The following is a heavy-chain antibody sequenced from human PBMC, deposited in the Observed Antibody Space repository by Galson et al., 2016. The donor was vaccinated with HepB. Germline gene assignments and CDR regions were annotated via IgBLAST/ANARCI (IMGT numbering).Heavy chain of an antibody. CDR2: ISYDGNNQ. D-gene: IGHD6-13*01. CDR1: GFTFSSFG. Sequence: SLRLSCAVSGFTFSSFGMHWVRQAPGKGLEWVAVISYDGNNQYYADSVKGRFTISRDNSKKTLDLQMSSQSPEDTAVYHCAKGSAGVYGTIFDLWGQGTLVTVSS. V-gene: IGHV3-30*18. J-gene: IGHJ4*02. CDR3: AKGSAGVYGTIFDL.